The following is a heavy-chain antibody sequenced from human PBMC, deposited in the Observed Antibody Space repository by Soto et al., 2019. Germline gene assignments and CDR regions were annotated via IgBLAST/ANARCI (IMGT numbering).Heavy chain of an antibody. J-gene: IGHJ5*02. D-gene: IGHD3-3*01. CDR2: IIPIFGTA. CDR1: GGTFSSYA. Sequence: QVQLVQSGAEVKKPGSSVKVSCKASGGTFSSYAISWVRQAPGQGLEWMGGIIPIFGTANYAQKFQGRVTSTADESTSTAYMELSSLRSEDTAVYYCARDRGLGFLESRAWFDPWGQGTLVTVSS. V-gene: IGHV1-69*01. CDR3: ARDRGLGFLESRAWFDP.